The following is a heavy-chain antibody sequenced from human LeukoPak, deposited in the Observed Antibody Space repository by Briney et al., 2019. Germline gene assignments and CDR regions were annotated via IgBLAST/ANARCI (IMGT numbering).Heavy chain of an antibody. CDR2: IRSKTDGGTT. J-gene: IGHJ3*02. V-gene: IGHV3-15*01. CDR1: GFTFSNAW. CDR3: TTGSIYYDSSGYPDDAFDI. Sequence: PGGSLRLSCAASGFTFSNAWMSWVRQAPGKGLEWVGRIRSKTDGGTTDYAAPVKGRFTISRDDSKNTLYLQMNSLKTEDTAVYYCTTGSIYYDSSGYPDDAFDIWGQGTMVTVSS. D-gene: IGHD3-22*01.